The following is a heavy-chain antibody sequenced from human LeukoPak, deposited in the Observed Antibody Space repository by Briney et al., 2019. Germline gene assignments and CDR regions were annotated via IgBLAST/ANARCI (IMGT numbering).Heavy chain of an antibody. D-gene: IGHD5-12*01. J-gene: IGHJ4*02. CDR1: GYSFTSFS. CDR3: ARGKSVATAPRHPFDL. V-gene: IGHV1-18*01. Sequence: ASVKVFCKASGYSFTSFSISWGRQAPGQGLEWVGWISGYNFNTNYAQKFRGRVTMTTDTSTNTVDMELRSLRSDDTAVYYCARGKSVATAPRHPFDLWGQGTLVTVSS. CDR2: ISGYNFNT.